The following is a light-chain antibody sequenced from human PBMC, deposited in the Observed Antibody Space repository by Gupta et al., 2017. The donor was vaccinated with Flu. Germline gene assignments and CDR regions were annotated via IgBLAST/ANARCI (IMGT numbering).Light chain of an antibody. CDR2: EET. J-gene: IGLJ1*01. V-gene: IGLV2-23*01. CDR1: SSDVGFSKH. Sequence: STQAQPASESGCTGLSITITCTGTSSDVGFSKHVSWYQLHPGRAPILLIYEETKRAAGVALRFSVSKSGSTASLTISGLQAEDEADYYCYSYASSTLYVFGTGTKVTFI. CDR3: YSYASSTLYV.